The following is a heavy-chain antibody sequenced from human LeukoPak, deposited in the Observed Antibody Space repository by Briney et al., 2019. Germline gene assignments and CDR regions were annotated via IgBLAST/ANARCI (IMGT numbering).Heavy chain of an antibody. CDR2: IKQDGSEK. D-gene: IGHD1-14*01. V-gene: IGHV3-7*01. CDR3: ATVRSNYYYYYMDV. Sequence: GGSLRLSCAASGFTLSSYWMTWVRQAPGKGLEWVANIKQDGSEKYYVDSVKGRFTISRDNAKNPLYLQMNSLRAEDTAVYYCATVRSNYYYYYMDVWGKGTPVTVSS. J-gene: IGHJ6*03. CDR1: GFTLSSYW.